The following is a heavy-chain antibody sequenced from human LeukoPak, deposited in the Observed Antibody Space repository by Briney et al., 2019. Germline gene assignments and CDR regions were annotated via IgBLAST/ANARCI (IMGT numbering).Heavy chain of an antibody. Sequence: PSETLSLTCAVYGGSFSGYYWSWLRQPPGKGLEWIGEINHSGSTNYNPSLKSRVTISVDTSKNQFSLRLSSVTAADTAVYYCANGGSYYDFWSGYRYFDYWGQGTLVTVSS. D-gene: IGHD3-3*01. J-gene: IGHJ4*02. CDR3: ANGGSYYDFWSGYRYFDY. CDR1: GGSFSGYY. CDR2: INHSGST. V-gene: IGHV4-34*01.